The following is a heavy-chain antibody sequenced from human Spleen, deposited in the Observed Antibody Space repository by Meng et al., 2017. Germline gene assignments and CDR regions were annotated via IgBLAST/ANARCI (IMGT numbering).Heavy chain of an antibody. V-gene: IGHV6-1*01. CDR2: TYYRSKWYN. D-gene: IGHD6-19*01. Sequence: QVQLQQSGPGLVKPSQTLSLPCAISGDSVSSNSAAWNWIRQSPSRGLEWLGRTYYRSKWYNDYAVSVKSRITINPDTSKNQFSLEVTSVTAADTAVYYCVRSSGWVRTGFDPWGQGTLVTVSS. CDR1: GDSVSSNSAA. J-gene: IGHJ5*02. CDR3: VRSSGWVRTGFDP.